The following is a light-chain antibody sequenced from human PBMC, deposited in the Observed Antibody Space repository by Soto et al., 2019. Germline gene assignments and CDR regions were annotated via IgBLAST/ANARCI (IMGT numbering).Light chain of an antibody. Sequence: QSALTQPASVSGSPGQSITISCTGTSSDIGGTNYVSWHQQHPGKAPKVVIYEVSNRPSGVSNRFSGSKSGNTASLTISGLQAEDEADYYCSSYTTTTTNFGGGTKVTVL. CDR2: EVS. J-gene: IGLJ2*01. V-gene: IGLV2-14*01. CDR1: SSDIGGTNY. CDR3: SSYTTTTTN.